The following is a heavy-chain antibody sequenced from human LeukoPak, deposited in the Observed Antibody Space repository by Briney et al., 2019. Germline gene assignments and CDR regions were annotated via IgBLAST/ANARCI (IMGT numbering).Heavy chain of an antibody. CDR3: AKDPLYGDLLDAFDI. V-gene: IGHV3-23*01. D-gene: IGHD4-17*01. CDR1: GFTFSSYA. CDR2: ISGSGGST. J-gene: IGHJ3*02. Sequence: GGSLRLSCAASGFTFSSYAMSWVRQAPGKGLEWVSAISGSGGSTYYADSVKGRFTISRDNSKNTLYLQMNSLRAEDPAVYYCAKDPLYGDLLDAFDIWGQGTMVTVSS.